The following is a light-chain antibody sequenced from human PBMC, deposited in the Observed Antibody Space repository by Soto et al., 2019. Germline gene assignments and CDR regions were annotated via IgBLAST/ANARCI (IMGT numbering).Light chain of an antibody. J-gene: IGLJ2*01. CDR2: EVS. V-gene: IGLV2-23*02. CDR3: CSYAGSSTFGVV. CDR1: SSDVGSYNL. Sequence: QSALTQPASVSGSPGQSITISCTGTSSDVGSYNLVSWYQQHPGKAPKLMIYEVSKRPSGVSNRFSGSKSGNTASLTISGLQAGDEADYYCCSYAGSSTFGVVFGGGTKVTVL.